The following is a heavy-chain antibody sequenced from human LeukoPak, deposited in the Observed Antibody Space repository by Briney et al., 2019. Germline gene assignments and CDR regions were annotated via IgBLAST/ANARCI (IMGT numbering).Heavy chain of an antibody. CDR1: GGSISSSSYY. D-gene: IGHD1-26*01. Sequence: PSETLSLTRTVSGGSISSSSYYWGWIRQPPGKGLEWIGSIYYSGSTYYNPSLKSRVTISVDTSKNQFSLKLSSVTAADTAVYYCARDSGMGGSYQYGHNYFDYWGQGTLVTVSS. V-gene: IGHV4-39*07. J-gene: IGHJ4*02. CDR2: IYYSGST. CDR3: ARDSGMGGSYQYGHNYFDY.